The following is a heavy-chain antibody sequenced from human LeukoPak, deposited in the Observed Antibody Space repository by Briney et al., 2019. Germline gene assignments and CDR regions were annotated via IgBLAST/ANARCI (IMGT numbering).Heavy chain of an antibody. V-gene: IGHV4-30-4*01. D-gene: IGHD3-22*01. CDR1: GGSISSGDYY. CDR2: IYYSGST. Sequence: TSETLSLTCTVSGGSISSGDYYWSWIRQPPGKGLEWIGYIYYSGSTYYNPSLKSRVTISVDTSKNQFSLKLSSVTAADTAVYYCARDDSSGYSRYFDLWGRGTLVTVSS. CDR3: ARDDSSGYSRYFDL. J-gene: IGHJ2*01.